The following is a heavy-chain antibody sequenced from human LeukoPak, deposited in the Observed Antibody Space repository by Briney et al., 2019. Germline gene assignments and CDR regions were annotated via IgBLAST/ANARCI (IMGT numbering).Heavy chain of an antibody. J-gene: IGHJ3*02. V-gene: IGHV4-4*09. D-gene: IGHD6-19*01. CDR2: LYTSRST. CDR1: GGSISGYY. CDR3: ARPYSSGWYGAFDI. Sequence: SETLSLTCTVSGGSISGYYWSWIRQPPGRGLEWIGFLYTSRSTSYNPSLKSRVTISVDTSKNQFSLKLTSVTAADTAVYYCARPYSSGWYGAFDIWGQGTMVTVSS.